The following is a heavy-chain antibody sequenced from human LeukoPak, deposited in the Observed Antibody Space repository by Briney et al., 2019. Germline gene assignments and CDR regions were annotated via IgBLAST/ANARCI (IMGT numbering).Heavy chain of an antibody. J-gene: IGHJ4*02. CDR3: ARGLGYCSGGSCYSYDY. CDR1: GGSFSGYY. V-gene: IGHV4-59*08. Sequence: PSETLSLTCAVYGGSFSGYYWSWIRQPPGKGLEWIGYIYYSGSTNYNPSLKSRVTISVDTSKNQFSLKLSSVTAADTAVYYCARGLGYCSGGSCYSYDYWGQGTLVTVSS. D-gene: IGHD2-15*01. CDR2: IYYSGST.